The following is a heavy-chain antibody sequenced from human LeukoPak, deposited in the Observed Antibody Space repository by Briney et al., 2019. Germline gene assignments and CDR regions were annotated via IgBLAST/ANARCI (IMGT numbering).Heavy chain of an antibody. D-gene: IGHD6-19*01. Sequence: SETLSLTCAVSGYSISSGYYWGWIRQPPGKGLEWIGSIYHSGSTYYNQSLKSGVTISVDTSKNQFPLKLNSVTAADTAVYFFARENSSGWYRGPYFDYWGQATLLTVSS. CDR3: ARENSSGWYRGPYFDY. V-gene: IGHV4-38-2*02. J-gene: IGHJ4*02. CDR1: GYSISSGYY. CDR2: IYHSGST.